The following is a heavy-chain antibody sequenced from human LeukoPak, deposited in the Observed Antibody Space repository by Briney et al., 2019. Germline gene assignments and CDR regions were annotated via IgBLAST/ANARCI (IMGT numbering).Heavy chain of an antibody. CDR2: ISYDGSNK. Sequence: GGSLRLSCAASGFTFSSYAMHWVRQAPGKGLEWVAVISYDGSNKYYADSVKGRFTISRDNSKNTLYLQMNSLRAEDTAVYYCARAGKQQLAFDYWGQGTLVTVSS. CDR3: ARAGKQQLAFDY. V-gene: IGHV3-30-3*01. J-gene: IGHJ4*02. CDR1: GFTFSSYA. D-gene: IGHD6-13*01.